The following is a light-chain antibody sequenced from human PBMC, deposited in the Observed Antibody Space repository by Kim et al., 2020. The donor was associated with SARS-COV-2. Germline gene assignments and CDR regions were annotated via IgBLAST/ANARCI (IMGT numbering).Light chain of an antibody. V-gene: IGLV3-19*01. J-gene: IGLJ2*01. CDR1: SSRSNY. CDR2: GKN. Sequence: VALGETVRITGQGDSSRSNYTTGCKQKPGQAPIVVVYGKNNRPSGIPDRFSGSSSGNTASLTITGTQAGDEADYDCNSRDNNDNVLFGGGTQLTVL. CDR3: NSRDNNDNVL.